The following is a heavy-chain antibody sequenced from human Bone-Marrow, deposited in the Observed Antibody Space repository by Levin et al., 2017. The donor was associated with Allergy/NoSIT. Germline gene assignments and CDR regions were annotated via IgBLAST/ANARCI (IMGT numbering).Heavy chain of an antibody. J-gene: IGHJ4*02. CDR2: ISSSSNSI. CDR3: AREYCSSTSCVSDY. CDR1: GFTFSSFN. Sequence: PGGSLRLSCAASGFTFSSFNMNWVRQAPGKGLEWVSYISSSSNSIYYAHSVKGRFTISRDNAKNSLYLQMNTLRAEDTAVYYCAREYCSSTSCVSDYWGQGTLVTVSS. D-gene: IGHD2-2*01. V-gene: IGHV3-48*01.